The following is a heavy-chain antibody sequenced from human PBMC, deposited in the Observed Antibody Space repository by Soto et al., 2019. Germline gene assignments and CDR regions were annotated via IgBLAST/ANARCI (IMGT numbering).Heavy chain of an antibody. CDR1: GYTFTSYG. Sequence: APEKVSCKASGYTFTSYGISWVRQAPGQGLEWMGWISAYNGNTNYAQKLQGRVTMTTDTSTSTAYMELRSLRSDDTAVYYCARERPGDYVWGSYRPIAFDIWDKGPM. V-gene: IGHV1-18*01. CDR3: ARERPGDYVWGSYRPIAFDI. CDR2: ISAYNGNT. J-gene: IGHJ3*02. D-gene: IGHD3-16*02.